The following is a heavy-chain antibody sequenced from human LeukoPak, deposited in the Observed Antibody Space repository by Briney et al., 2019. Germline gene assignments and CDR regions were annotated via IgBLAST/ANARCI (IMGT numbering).Heavy chain of an antibody. CDR1: KFTFSNFW. Sequence: TGGSLRLSCAASKFTFSNFWMSWVSQAQEKGREWVAYIKKTGRETYYGDSVKGRFTITRDNARNSLFLQMNSLRAEETAVYYCAKDWRVFHYWGQGTLVTVSS. V-gene: IGHV3-7*03. J-gene: IGHJ4*02. CDR3: AKDWRVFHY. D-gene: IGHD2-15*01. CDR2: IKKTGRET.